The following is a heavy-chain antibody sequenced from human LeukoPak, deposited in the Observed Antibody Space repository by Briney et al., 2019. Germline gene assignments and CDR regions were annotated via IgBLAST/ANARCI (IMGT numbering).Heavy chain of an antibody. CDR1: GYTFTGYY. CDR2: INPNSGDT. J-gene: IGHJ4*02. V-gene: IGHV1-2*02. D-gene: IGHD2-21*01. CDR3: TRDLHSNFDY. Sequence: ASVKVSCKASGYTFTGYYMHWVRQAPGQGPEWMGWINPNSGDTNYAQKFQGRVTMTRDTSISTAYMELSRLRSDDTAVYYCTRDLHSNFDYWGQGTLVTVSS.